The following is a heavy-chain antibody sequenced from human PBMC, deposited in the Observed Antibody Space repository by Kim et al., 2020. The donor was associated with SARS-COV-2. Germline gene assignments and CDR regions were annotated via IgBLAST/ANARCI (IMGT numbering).Heavy chain of an antibody. V-gene: IGHV1-24*01. CDR1: GYTLTELS. D-gene: IGHD3-22*01. J-gene: IGHJ3*02. Sequence: ASVKVSCKVSGYTLTELSMHWVRQAPGKGLEWMGGFDPEDGETIYAQKFQGRVTMTEDTSTDTAYMELSSLRSEDTAVYYCATGTRTYYYDSKDTGVAFDIWGQGTMVTVSS. CDR2: FDPEDGET. CDR3: ATGTRTYYYDSKDTGVAFDI.